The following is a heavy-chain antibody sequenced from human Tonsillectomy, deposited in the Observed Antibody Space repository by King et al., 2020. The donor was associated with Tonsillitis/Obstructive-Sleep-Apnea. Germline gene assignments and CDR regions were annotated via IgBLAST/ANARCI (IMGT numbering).Heavy chain of an antibody. CDR1: GGSISRSNYN. V-gene: IGHV4-39*01. CDR3: AGHPRGAGPEASY. J-gene: IGHJ4*02. CDR2: IYYSGTT. D-gene: IGHD3-10*01. Sequence: QLQESGPGLVKPPATLSLICTVSGGSISRSNYNWGWIRQPPGKGLEWIASIYYSGTTYYNPSLESRVIISVDTSKNQFSLNLSSVTAADTAVYNCAGHPRGAGPEASYWGQGTLVTVPS.